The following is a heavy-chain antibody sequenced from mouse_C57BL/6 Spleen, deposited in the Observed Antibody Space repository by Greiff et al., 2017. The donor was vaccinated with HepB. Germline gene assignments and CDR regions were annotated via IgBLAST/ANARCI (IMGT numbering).Heavy chain of an antibody. CDR2: IDPSDSYT. J-gene: IGHJ3*01. Sequence: QVQLQQPGAELVKPGASVKLSCKASGYTFTSYWMQWVKQRPGQGLEWIGEIDPSDSYTNYNQKFKGKATLTVDTSSSTAYMQLSSLTSEDSAVYYCARSGAAQAPWFAYWGQGTLVTVSA. CDR3: ARSGAAQAPWFAY. V-gene: IGHV1-50*01. D-gene: IGHD3-2*02. CDR1: GYTFTSYW.